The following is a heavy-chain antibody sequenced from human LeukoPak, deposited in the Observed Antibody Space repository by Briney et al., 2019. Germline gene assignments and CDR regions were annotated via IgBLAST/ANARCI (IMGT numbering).Heavy chain of an antibody. J-gene: IGHJ4*02. V-gene: IGHV4-59*08. CDR3: ARHTTELRYFDWRSRYYFDY. Sequence: SETLSLTCTVSGGSISSYYWSWIRQPPGKGLEWIGYIYYSGSTNYNPSLKSRVTISVDTSKNQFSLKLSSVTAADTAVYYRARHTTELRYFDWRSRYYFDYWGQGTLVTVSS. CDR2: IYYSGST. D-gene: IGHD3-9*01. CDR1: GGSISSYY.